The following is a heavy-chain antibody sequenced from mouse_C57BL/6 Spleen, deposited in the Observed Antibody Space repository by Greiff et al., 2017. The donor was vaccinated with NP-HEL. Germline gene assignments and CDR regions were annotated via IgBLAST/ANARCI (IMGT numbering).Heavy chain of an antibody. Sequence: EVQRVESGPELVKPGASVKMSCKASGYTFTDYNMHWVKQSHGKSLEWIGYINPNNGGTSYNQKFKGKATLTVNKSSSTAYMELRSLTSEDSAVYYCATYYYGSSYLFAYWGQGTLVTVSA. D-gene: IGHD1-1*01. CDR3: ATYYYGSSYLFAY. CDR1: GYTFTDYN. CDR2: INPNNGGT. V-gene: IGHV1-22*01. J-gene: IGHJ3*01.